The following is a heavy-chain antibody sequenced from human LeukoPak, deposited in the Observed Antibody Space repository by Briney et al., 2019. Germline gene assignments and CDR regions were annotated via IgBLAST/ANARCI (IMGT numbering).Heavy chain of an antibody. CDR1: GFPLSSYS. CDR3: AKDTSIGRYCTNGVCSPFDC. Sequence: GGSLRLSCAASGFPLSSYSINWVRQAPGKGLEWVSYINIDSITVNYADSVKGRFTISRDNAKNSLYLQMNSLRAEDTALYYCAKDTSIGRYCTNGVCSPFDCWGQGTLVTVSS. D-gene: IGHD2-8*01. V-gene: IGHV3-48*01. J-gene: IGHJ4*02. CDR2: INIDSITV.